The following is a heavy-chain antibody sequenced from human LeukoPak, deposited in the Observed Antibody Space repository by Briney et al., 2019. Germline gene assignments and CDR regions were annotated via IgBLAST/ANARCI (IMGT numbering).Heavy chain of an antibody. CDR1: GFTFSSYA. Sequence: PGGSLRLSCAASGFTFSSYAMSWVRQAPGKGLEWVSTISGSGGTTYYADSVKGRFTISRDNSKNTLYLQMNSLRAEDTALYYCAKGGSGSYSDYWGQGTLVTISS. D-gene: IGHD1-26*01. J-gene: IGHJ4*02. CDR2: ISGSGGTT. CDR3: AKGGSGSYSDY. V-gene: IGHV3-23*01.